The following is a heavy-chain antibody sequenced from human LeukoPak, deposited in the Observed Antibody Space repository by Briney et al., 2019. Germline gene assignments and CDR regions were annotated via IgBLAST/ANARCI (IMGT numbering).Heavy chain of an antibody. CDR2: ISSSSSYI. D-gene: IGHD1-26*01. CDR1: GFTFSSYS. Sequence: GRSLRLSCAPSGFTFSSYSTSWVRQAPGKGLEWVSSISSSSSYIYYAHSVKGRFTISRDNAKNSLYLQMNSLRAEDTAVYYCVRVVVGATFAYDYWGQGTLVTVSS. V-gene: IGHV3-21*01. CDR3: VRVVVGATFAYDY. J-gene: IGHJ4*02.